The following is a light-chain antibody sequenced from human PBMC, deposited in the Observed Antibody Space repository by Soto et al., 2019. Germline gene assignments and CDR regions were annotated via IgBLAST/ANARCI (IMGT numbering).Light chain of an antibody. V-gene: IGKV3-11*01. CDR1: LNINTN. CDR2: DAS. Sequence: EIVLTQAPVTLSLSPGEGATLSCKASLNINTNLGWYQQKPGQAPRLLIYDASLRATGIPARFTGSGSGTDFTLTINSLEPEDFAVYYCQQRGNWPRTWAFGQGTKVEVK. J-gene: IGKJ1*01. CDR3: QQRGNWPRTWA.